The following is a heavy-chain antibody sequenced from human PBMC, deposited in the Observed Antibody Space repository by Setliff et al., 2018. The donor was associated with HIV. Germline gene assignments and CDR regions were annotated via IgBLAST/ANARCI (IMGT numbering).Heavy chain of an antibody. CDR1: GYTFTGYY. CDR2: INASGDKT. Sequence: ASVKVSCKASGYTFTGYYMHWVRQAPGEGLEWVGVINASGDKTNYAQKFQGRLIITKDTPTSTVYMELSSLRSDDTAVYYCGRDYRSWIRAIGYWGQGTLVTVSS. CDR3: GRDYRSWIRAIGY. V-gene: IGHV1-46*03. J-gene: IGHJ4*02. D-gene: IGHD5-12*01.